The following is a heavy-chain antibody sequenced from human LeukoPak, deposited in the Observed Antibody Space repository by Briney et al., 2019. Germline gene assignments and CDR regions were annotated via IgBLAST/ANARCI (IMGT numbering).Heavy chain of an antibody. D-gene: IGHD6-19*01. CDR1: GFTFISYW. V-gene: IGHV3-7*01. CDR3: AGSGWQVYFDY. J-gene: IGHJ4*02. Sequence: GGSLGLSCAASGFTFISYWMSWVRQAPGKGLEWVANIKQDGSERYYVDSVKGRFTISRDNAKNSLYLQMNSLRAEDTGVYYCAGSGWQVYFDYWGQGTLVTVSS. CDR2: IKQDGSER.